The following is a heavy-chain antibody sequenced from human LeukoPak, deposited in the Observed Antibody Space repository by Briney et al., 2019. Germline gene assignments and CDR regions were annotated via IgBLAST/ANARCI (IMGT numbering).Heavy chain of an antibody. CDR2: TYYRSKWYY. J-gene: IGHJ4*02. V-gene: IGHV6-1*01. CDR3: ARDPVGGSTIFDY. Sequence: SQTLSLTCAISGDSLSSNSAAWNWIRQSPSRGLEWLGRTYYRSKWYYDYAVAVKSRISINPDTSKNQFSLRLSSVTPEDTAVYYCARDPVGGSTIFDYWGQGTLVTVSS. D-gene: IGHD1-26*01. CDR1: GDSLSSNSAA.